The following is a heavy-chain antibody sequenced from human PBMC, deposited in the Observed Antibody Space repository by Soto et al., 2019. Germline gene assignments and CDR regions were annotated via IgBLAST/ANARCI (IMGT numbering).Heavy chain of an antibody. J-gene: IGHJ3*02. CDR2: FDPEDGET. Sequence: ASVKVSCKVSGYSLTELSMHLVRQAPGKGLEWMGGFDPEDGETIYAQKFQGRVTMTEDTSTDTAYMELSSLRSEDTAVYYCATGYFSGGSCFDAFEIWCQGTMVTVSS. D-gene: IGHD2-15*01. CDR1: GYSLTELS. V-gene: IGHV1-24*01. CDR3: ATGYFSGGSCFDAFEI.